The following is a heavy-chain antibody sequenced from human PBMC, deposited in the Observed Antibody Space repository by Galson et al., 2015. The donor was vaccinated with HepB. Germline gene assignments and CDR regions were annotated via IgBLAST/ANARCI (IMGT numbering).Heavy chain of an antibody. D-gene: IGHD5-12*01. CDR1: GHTFTDYG. Sequence: SVKVSCKAAGHTFTDYGITWVRQAPGQGLEWMGWITSHNGNTKYPRKFQSRVTMTRDTSTNTAYMELRSLRSDDTAVYYCVRVFEVWLRLNFGDWYFDLWGRGTLVTVSA. J-gene: IGHJ2*01. CDR3: VRVFEVWLRLNFGDWYFDL. CDR2: ITSHNGNT. V-gene: IGHV1-18*01.